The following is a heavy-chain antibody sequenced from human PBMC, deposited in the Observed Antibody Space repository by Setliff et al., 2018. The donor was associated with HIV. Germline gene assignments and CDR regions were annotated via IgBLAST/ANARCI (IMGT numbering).Heavy chain of an antibody. V-gene: IGHV1-69*13. CDR2: IIPRFAST. CDR3: AQGARPGGLGDLFPRYYFDS. CDR1: GGTFNTYM. J-gene: IGHJ4*02. Sequence: GASVKVSCKSSGGTFNTYMIAWLRLAPGQGLEWMGGIIPRFASTTYSQMFHDRVTITAEESSDSVYMELNSLKSEDTAVYYCAQGARPGGLGDLFPRYYFDSWGPGTLVTVSS. D-gene: IGHD3-10*01.